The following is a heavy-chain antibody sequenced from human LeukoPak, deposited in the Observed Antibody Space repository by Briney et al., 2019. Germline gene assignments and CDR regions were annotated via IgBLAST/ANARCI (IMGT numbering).Heavy chain of an antibody. CDR1: GGSMSSHY. CDR3: ARHGCSSGGCPFQH. Sequence: PSETLSLTCTVSGGSMSSHYWSWIRQPPGKGLEWIGYVYYSGSTNYNASLKSRVTISVDTSKNQFSLKLNSVTAADTAVYYCARHGCSSGGCPFQHWGQGTQVTVSS. V-gene: IGHV4-59*08. CDR2: VYYSGST. J-gene: IGHJ1*01. D-gene: IGHD2-15*01.